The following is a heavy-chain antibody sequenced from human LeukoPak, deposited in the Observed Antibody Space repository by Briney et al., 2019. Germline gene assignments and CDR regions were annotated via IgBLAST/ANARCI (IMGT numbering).Heavy chain of an antibody. V-gene: IGHV3-23*01. Sequence: GGSLRLSCAASGFTFSSYAMSWVRQAPGKGLEWVSAISGSGGSTYYADSVKGRFTISRDNSKNTLYLQMNSPRAEDTAVYYCANGYCSSTSCSSLGVWWGQGTLVTVSS. J-gene: IGHJ4*02. CDR2: ISGSGGST. D-gene: IGHD2-2*03. CDR1: GFTFSSYA. CDR3: ANGYCSSTSCSSLGVW.